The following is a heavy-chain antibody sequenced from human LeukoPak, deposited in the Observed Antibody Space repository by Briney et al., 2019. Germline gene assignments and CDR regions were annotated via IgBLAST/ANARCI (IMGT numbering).Heavy chain of an antibody. CDR2: IYYSGST. Sequence: PSETLSLTCTVSGGSISSYYWSWIRQLPGKGLEWIGYIYYSGSTNYNPSLKSRVTISVDTSKNQFSLKLSSVTAADTAVYYCARGNSGSYFAYFDYWGQGTLVTVSS. CDR1: GGSISSYY. D-gene: IGHD1-26*01. CDR3: ARGNSGSYFAYFDY. J-gene: IGHJ4*02. V-gene: IGHV4-59*08.